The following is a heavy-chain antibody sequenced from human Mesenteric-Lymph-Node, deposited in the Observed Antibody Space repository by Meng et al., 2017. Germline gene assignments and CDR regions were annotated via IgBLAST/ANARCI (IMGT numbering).Heavy chain of an antibody. V-gene: IGHV1-2*06. D-gene: IGHD5-18*01. CDR2: INPNSGGT. CDR1: GYTFTGYY. Sequence: ASVKVSCKASGYTFTGYYIHWVRQAPGQGLEWMGRINPNSGGTNYAQKFQGRVTMTRDTSISTAYMEQSRMRSDDTAVYYCARDHGAEDVDTAMANAFDIWGQGTMVTVS. CDR3: ARDHGAEDVDTAMANAFDI. J-gene: IGHJ3*02.